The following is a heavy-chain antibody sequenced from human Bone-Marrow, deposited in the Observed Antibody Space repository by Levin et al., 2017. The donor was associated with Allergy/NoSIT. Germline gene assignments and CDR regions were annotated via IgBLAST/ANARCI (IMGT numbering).Heavy chain of an antibody. Sequence: KGSGPTLVKPTETVTLTCTVSNFSLTTDGVGVAWVRQPPGKALEWLALIYWDDDKRYSPSLRNRLSITKDSSKNQVVLSMANLDPVDTGTYFCVRGTAGIAFSFDFWGQGALVTVSS. CDR1: NFSLTTDGVG. V-gene: IGHV2-5*04. J-gene: IGHJ4*02. D-gene: IGHD2-21*01. CDR2: IYWDDDK. CDR3: VRGTAGIAFSFDF.